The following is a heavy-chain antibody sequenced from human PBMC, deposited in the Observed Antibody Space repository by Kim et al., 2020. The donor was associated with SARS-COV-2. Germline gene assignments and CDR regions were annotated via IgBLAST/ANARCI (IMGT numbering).Heavy chain of an antibody. CDR3: ARVRTDDYGDSHYFDY. Sequence: ASVKVSCKASGYTFTSYAMHWVRQAPGQRLEWMGWINAGNGNTKYSQKFQGRVTITRDTSASTAYMELSSLRSEDTAVYYCARVRTDDYGDSHYFDYWGQGTLVTVSS. V-gene: IGHV1-3*01. D-gene: IGHD4-17*01. CDR1: GYTFTSYA. CDR2: INAGNGNT. J-gene: IGHJ4*02.